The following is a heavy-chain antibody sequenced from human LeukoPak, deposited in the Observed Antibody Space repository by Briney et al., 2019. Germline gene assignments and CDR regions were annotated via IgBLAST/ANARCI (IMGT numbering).Heavy chain of an antibody. CDR3: ATYSGYALHDAFDI. CDR1: GYTFTGYY. CDR2: INPNSGGT. Sequence: ASVKVSCKASGYTFTGYYMHWVRQAPGQGLEWMGWINPNSGGTNYAQKFQGRVTMTEDTSTDTAYMELSSLRSEGTAVYYCATYSGYALHDAFDIWGQGTMVTVSS. V-gene: IGHV1-2*02. J-gene: IGHJ3*02. D-gene: IGHD5-12*01.